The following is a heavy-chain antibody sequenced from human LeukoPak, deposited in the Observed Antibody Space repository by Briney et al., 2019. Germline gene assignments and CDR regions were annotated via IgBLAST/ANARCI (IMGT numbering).Heavy chain of an antibody. Sequence: SQTLSLTCTVSGGSINSGDYYWTWIRQHPGKGLEWIGYIYSSGSTYYDPSLKSRLTMSVDTSKNQFSLNLRSVTAADTAVYYCARDSSTWWFDYWGQGTLVTVSS. CDR3: ARDSSTWWFDY. D-gene: IGHD6-13*01. CDR2: IYSSGST. J-gene: IGHJ4*02. CDR1: GGSINSGDYY. V-gene: IGHV4-31*03.